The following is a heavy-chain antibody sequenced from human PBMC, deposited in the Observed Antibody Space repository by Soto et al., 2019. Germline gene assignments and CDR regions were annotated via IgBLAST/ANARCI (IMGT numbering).Heavy chain of an antibody. Sequence: SETLSLTCTVSGGSISSGDYYWSWIRQPPGKGLEWIGYIYYSGSTYYNPSLKSRVTISVDTSKNQFSLKLSSVTAADTAVYYCARYWYSSGWYYYGMDVWGQGTTVTVSS. V-gene: IGHV4-30-4*02. D-gene: IGHD6-19*01. CDR1: GGSISSGDYY. CDR3: ARYWYSSGWYYYGMDV. J-gene: IGHJ6*02. CDR2: IYYSGST.